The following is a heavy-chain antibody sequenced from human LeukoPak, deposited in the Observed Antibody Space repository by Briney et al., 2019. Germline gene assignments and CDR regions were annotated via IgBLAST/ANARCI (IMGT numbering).Heavy chain of an antibody. D-gene: IGHD2-15*01. CDR1: GGSFSGYY. CDR3: ARMIVVVVAATGASNWFDP. J-gene: IGHJ5*02. Sequence: SETLSLTCAVYGGSFSGYYWSWLRQPPGKGLEWIGEINHSGSTNYNPSLKSRVTISVDTSKNQFSLKLSSVTAADTAVYYCARMIVVVVAATGASNWFDPWGQGTLVTVSS. CDR2: INHSGST. V-gene: IGHV4-34*01.